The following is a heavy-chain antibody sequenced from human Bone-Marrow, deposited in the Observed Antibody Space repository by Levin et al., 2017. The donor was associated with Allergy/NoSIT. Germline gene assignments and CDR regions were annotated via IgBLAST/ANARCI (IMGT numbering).Heavy chain of an antibody. CDR3: ARARERDSVWFTG. Sequence: GSLRLSCTVSGGSISGYWWSWIRQPPGKGLEWIGYIYYRGSTNYNPSLKSRVTISVDTSEGQLSLKLNSVTAADTAIYYCARARERDSVWFTGWGRGTLVIVSS. J-gene: IGHJ1*01. D-gene: IGHD6-19*01. V-gene: IGHV4-59*01. CDR2: IYYRGST. CDR1: GGSISGYW.